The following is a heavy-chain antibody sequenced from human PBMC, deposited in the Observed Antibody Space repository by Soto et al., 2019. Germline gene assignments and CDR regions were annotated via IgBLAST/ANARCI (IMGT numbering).Heavy chain of an antibody. J-gene: IGHJ4*02. V-gene: IGHV2-26*01. D-gene: IGHD2-8*01. CDR1: GFSLSNARMG. CDR2: IFSNDEK. Sequence: SGPTLVNPTETLTLTCTVSGFSLSNARMGVSWIRQPPGKALEWLAHIFSNDEKSYSTSLKSRLTISKDTSKSQVVLTMTNMDPVDTATYYCARITSYCTNGVCYTLTDYWGQGTLVTVSS. CDR3: ARITSYCTNGVCYTLTDY.